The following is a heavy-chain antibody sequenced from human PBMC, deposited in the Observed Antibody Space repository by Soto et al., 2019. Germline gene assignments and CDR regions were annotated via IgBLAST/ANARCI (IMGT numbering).Heavy chain of an antibody. CDR3: AKPPQRIMVRGAPTTPGMDV. V-gene: IGHV3-23*01. J-gene: IGHJ6*02. CDR1: GFTFSSYA. D-gene: IGHD3-10*01. CDR2: ISGSGGST. Sequence: LRLSCAASGFTFSSYAMSWVRQAPGKGLEWVSAISGSGGSTYYADSVKGRFTISRDNSKNTLYLQMNSLRAEDTAVYYCAKPPQRIMVRGAPTTPGMDVWGQGTKVPVSS.